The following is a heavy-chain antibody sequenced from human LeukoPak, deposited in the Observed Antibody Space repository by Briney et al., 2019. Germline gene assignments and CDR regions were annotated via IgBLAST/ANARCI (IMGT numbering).Heavy chain of an antibody. J-gene: IGHJ4*02. D-gene: IGHD1-26*01. CDR1: GYTFSSYG. CDR3: ASIGGYFDY. V-gene: IGHV1-18*01. CDR2: ISGYNGNK. Sequence: AASVKVSCKASGYTFSSYGISWVRRAPGQGLEWMGWISGYNGNKNYAQKVQDRVTMTTDTATSTAYMELRSLRSEDTAVYYCASIGGYFDYWGQGTLVTVSS.